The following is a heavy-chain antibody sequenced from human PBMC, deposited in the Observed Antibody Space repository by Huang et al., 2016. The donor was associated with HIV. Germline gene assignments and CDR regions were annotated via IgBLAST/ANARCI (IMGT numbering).Heavy chain of an antibody. CDR3: ARKFSSTWYRAFDL. J-gene: IGHJ3*01. CDR2: IYPGDSDT. Sequence: EVQLVQSGAEVKKPGESLKISCQGSGYSFNTYGIAWVRQMPGKGPEWMGIIYPGDSDTSYSPSFQGQVTIAADKSIDTAYLQWRSLKASDTAMYYCARKFSSTWYRAFDLWGQGTMVTVSS. CDR1: GYSFNTYG. D-gene: IGHD6-13*01. V-gene: IGHV5-51*01.